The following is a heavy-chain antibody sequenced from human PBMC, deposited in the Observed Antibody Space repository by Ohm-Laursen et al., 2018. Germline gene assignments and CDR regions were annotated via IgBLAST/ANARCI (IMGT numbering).Heavy chain of an antibody. CDR2: ISSGSGTTI. V-gene: IGHV3-48*01. Sequence: SLRLSCAASGFTFGSYSMNWVRQAPGKGLEWVSHISSGSGTTIYDAEFVKGRFTISRDNAKNSLYLQMNSLRAEDTAVYYCARDSRFYPDSFDIWGQGTMVAVSS. CDR3: ARDSRFYPDSFDI. J-gene: IGHJ3*02. CDR1: GFTFGSYS.